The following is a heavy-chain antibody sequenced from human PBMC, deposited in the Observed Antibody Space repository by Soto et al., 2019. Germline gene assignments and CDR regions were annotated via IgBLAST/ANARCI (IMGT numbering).Heavy chain of an antibody. J-gene: IGHJ4*02. D-gene: IGHD6-6*01. V-gene: IGHV1-46*01. Sequence: QVQLVQSGAEVKKPGASVKVSCKASGYTFTSYYMHWVRQAPGQGLEWMGIINPSGGSTSYAQKFQGRVTMTRDTSTSTVYMELSSLRSEDTAVYYCARGGGIAARPAPSDYWGQGTLVTVSS. CDR3: ARGGGIAARPAPSDY. CDR1: GYTFTSYY. CDR2: INPSGGST.